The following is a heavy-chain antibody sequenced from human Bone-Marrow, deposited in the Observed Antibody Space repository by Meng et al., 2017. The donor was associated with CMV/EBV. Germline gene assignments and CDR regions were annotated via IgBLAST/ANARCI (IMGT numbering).Heavy chain of an antibody. Sequence: GESLKISCAASGFTFSSYSMNWVRQAPGKGLEWVSSISSSSSYIYYADSVKGRFTISRDNAKNSLYLQMNSLRAEDTAVYYCARVGDRGWLVLRGHYFDYWGQGPLVTVYS. V-gene: IGHV3-21*01. CDR1: GFTFSSYS. CDR3: ARVGDRGWLVLRGHYFDY. J-gene: IGHJ4*02. D-gene: IGHD6-19*01. CDR2: ISSSSSYI.